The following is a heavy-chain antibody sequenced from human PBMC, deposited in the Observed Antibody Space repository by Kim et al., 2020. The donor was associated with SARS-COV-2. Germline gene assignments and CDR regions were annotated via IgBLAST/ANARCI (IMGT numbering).Heavy chain of an antibody. D-gene: IGHD2-2*01. CDR3: ARDIVVVPAAPSFDY. Sequence: QKLQGRVTMTTDTSTSTAYMELRSLRSDDTAVYYCARDIVVVPAAPSFDYWGQGTLVTVSS. J-gene: IGHJ4*02. V-gene: IGHV1-18*01.